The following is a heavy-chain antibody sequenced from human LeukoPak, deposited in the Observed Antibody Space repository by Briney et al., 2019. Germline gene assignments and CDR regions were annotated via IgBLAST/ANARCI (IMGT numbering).Heavy chain of an antibody. V-gene: IGHV3-21*01. CDR1: GFTFSSYS. CDR2: ISSSSSYI. Sequence: GGSLRLSCAASGFTFSSYSMNWVRQAPGKGLEWVSSISSSSSYIYYADSVKGRFTISRDNAKNSLYLQMNSLRAEDTAVYYCARVQYSSGQRAFDIWGQGTMVTVSS. D-gene: IGHD6-19*01. J-gene: IGHJ3*02. CDR3: ARVQYSSGQRAFDI.